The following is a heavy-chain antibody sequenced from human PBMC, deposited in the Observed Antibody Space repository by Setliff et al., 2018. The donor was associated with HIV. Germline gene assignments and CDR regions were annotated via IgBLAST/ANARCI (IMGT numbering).Heavy chain of an antibody. CDR2: ISSTSSYI. CDR3: ARNSPQVRMAVAGTTGHDY. Sequence: PGGSLRLSCAASGFTFSSYSMNWVRQAPGKGLEWVSSISSTSSYIYYADSVKGRFTISRDNAKNSLYLQMNSLRAEDTAVYYCARNSPQVRMAVAGTTGHDYWGQGTLVTVSS. D-gene: IGHD6-19*01. CDR1: GFTFSSYS. V-gene: IGHV3-21*01. J-gene: IGHJ4*02.